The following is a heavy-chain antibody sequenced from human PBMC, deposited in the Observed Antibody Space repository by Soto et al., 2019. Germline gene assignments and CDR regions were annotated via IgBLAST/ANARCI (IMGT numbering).Heavy chain of an antibody. CDR2: ISAYNGNT. CDR3: ATGGGLTPIYDX. CDR1: GYTFTSYG. V-gene: IGHV1-18*04. D-gene: IGHD2-21*02. Sequence: ASLKVSCNASGYTFTSYGISWVRQAPGQGLEWMGCISAYNGNTNYAQKLQGRVTMTTDTSTSTAYMELRSLRSDDTAVYCCATGGGLTPIYDXWGQGTLVTVSX. J-gene: IGHJ4*02.